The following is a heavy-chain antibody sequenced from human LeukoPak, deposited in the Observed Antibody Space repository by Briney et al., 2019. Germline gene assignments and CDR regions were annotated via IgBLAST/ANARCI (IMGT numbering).Heavy chain of an antibody. V-gene: IGHV1-46*03. CDR2: INPSGGST. J-gene: IGHJ6*03. Sequence: ASVKVSCKASGYTFTSYYMHWVRQAPGQGLEWMGIINPSGGSTSYAQKFQGRVTMTRDTSTSTVYMELSSLRSEDTAVYYCARSPCRNLSSSTSCYKAFYYMDVSGKGTTVTVSS. CDR1: GYTFTSYY. CDR3: ARSPCRNLSSSTSCYKAFYYMDV. D-gene: IGHD2-2*02.